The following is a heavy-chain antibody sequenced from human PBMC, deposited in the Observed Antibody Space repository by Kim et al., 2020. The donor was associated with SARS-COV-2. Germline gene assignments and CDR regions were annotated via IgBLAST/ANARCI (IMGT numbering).Heavy chain of an antibody. J-gene: IGHJ4*02. CDR3: AHIGMGYCSGGSCYS. CDR1: GFTFSSYA. V-gene: IGHV3-23*01. CDR2: ISGSGGST. D-gene: IGHD2-15*01. Sequence: GGSLRLSCAASGFTFSSYAMSWVRQAPGKGLEWVSAISGSGGSTYYADSVKGRFTISRDNSKNTLYLQMNSLRAEDTAVYYCAHIGMGYCSGGSCYSWGQGTLVTVSS.